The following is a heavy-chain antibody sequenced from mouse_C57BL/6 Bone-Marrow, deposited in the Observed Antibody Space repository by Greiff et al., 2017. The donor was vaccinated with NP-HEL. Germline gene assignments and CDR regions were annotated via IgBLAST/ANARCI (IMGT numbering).Heavy chain of an antibody. CDR2: INPNNGGT. J-gene: IGHJ2*01. V-gene: IGHV1-26*01. D-gene: IGHD1-1*01. CDR3: TTNFYYFDY. Sequence: VQLQQSGPELVKPGASVKISCKASGYTFTDYYMNWVKQSHGKSLEWIGDINPNNGGTSYNQKFKGKATLTVDKSSSTAYMELRSLTSEDSAVYYCTTNFYYFDYWGQGTTLTVSS. CDR1: GYTFTDYY.